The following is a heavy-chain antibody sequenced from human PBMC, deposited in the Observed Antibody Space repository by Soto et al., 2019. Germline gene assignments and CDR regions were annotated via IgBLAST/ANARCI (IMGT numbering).Heavy chain of an antibody. CDR1: SVSDAW. D-gene: IGHD1-26*01. Sequence: SVSDAWMNWVRQAPGKGLEWVGRIKSNTDGGTTDYNASVKGRFTISRDDSESTLCLQMNSLKSEDTAVYYCTTDIGDYWGQGTLVTVSS. J-gene: IGHJ4*02. CDR2: IKSNTDGGTT. V-gene: IGHV3-15*07. CDR3: TTDIGDY.